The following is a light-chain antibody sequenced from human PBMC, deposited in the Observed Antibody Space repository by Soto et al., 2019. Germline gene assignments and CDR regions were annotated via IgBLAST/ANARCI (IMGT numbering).Light chain of an antibody. J-gene: IGKJ1*01. CDR2: DAS. V-gene: IGKV3-20*01. CDR3: LQDYNYPRT. CDR1: QSISQS. Sequence: EVVLTQSPGTLSLSPGERATLSCRASQSISQSLAWYQQRPGQSPRLLIYDASRRATGIPDRFTGSGFGTDFTLTISRLAPEDLATYYCLQDYNYPRTFGQGTKVEIK.